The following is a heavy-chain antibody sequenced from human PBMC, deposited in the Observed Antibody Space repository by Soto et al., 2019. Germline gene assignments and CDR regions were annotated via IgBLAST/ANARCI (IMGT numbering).Heavy chain of an antibody. Sequence: SGPTLVNPTQTLTLTCTFSGFSVSTSGVGVGWIRQPPGKALEWLALIYWDDDKSYNSSLKSRLSITKNTSKNQVVLTMTNMHPVDTATYYCARSTYYYDSSGYGFYYFDYWGQGTLVTVSS. CDR1: GFSVSTSGVG. V-gene: IGHV2-5*02. CDR2: IYWDDDK. J-gene: IGHJ4*02. D-gene: IGHD3-22*01. CDR3: ARSTYYYDSSGYGFYYFDY.